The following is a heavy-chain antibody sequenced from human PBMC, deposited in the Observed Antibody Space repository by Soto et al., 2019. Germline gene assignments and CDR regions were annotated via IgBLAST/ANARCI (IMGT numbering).Heavy chain of an antibody. J-gene: IGHJ6*02. Sequence: QVQLMQSGAEVKKPGSSVKVSCKASGGTFSTSAISWVRQAPGEGLEWVGGIMPVFATPDYAQKFQGRVTISEDDSTTTAYLELTSLTTDDTAVYYCARDKDRQQLGGNYYYILDVWGQGTAITVSS. D-gene: IGHD3-3*02. CDR2: IMPVFATP. CDR3: ARDKDRQQLGGNYYYILDV. CDR1: GGTFSTSA. V-gene: IGHV1-69*12.